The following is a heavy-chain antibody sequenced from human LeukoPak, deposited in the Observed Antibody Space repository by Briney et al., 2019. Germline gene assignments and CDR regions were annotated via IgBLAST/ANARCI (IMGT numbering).Heavy chain of an antibody. D-gene: IGHD6-13*01. J-gene: IGHJ5*02. CDR1: GFTFTSRSA. V-gene: IGHV1-58*01. Sequence: SVKVSCKASGFTFTSRSAVEWVRQARAQRLQWIGWIVVDSDNTNYAENFQERVTITRDMSASTSYMELSSLRSEDTAVYFCAAPYTSSWFDLWGQGTLVTVSS. CDR3: AAPYTSSWFDL. CDR2: IVVDSDNT.